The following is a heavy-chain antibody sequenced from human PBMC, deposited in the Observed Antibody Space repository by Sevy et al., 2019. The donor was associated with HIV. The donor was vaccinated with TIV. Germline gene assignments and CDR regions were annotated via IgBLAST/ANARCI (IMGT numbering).Heavy chain of an antibody. V-gene: IGHV3-23*01. CDR3: TTGGSILKY. Sequence: GGSLRLSCAASGFTFNTHAMTWVRQAPGKGLEWVSSITGPAYGTHYADSVKGRFTVSRDNSKNVLYLQMNSLKTEDTAVYYCTTGGSILKYWGHGTLVTVSS. CDR2: ITGPAYGT. CDR1: GFTFNTHA. D-gene: IGHD2-21*01. J-gene: IGHJ4*01.